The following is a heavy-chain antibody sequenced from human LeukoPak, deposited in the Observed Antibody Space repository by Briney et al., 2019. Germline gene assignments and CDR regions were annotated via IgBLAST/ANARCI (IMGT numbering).Heavy chain of an antibody. J-gene: IGHJ6*03. V-gene: IGHV4-34*01. CDR1: GGSFSGYY. Sequence: SETLSLTCAVYGGSFSGYYWSWIRQPPGKGLEWIGEINHSGSTNYNPSLKSRVTISVDTSKNQFSLKLSSVTAADTAVYYCATVSTYYYYYYMDVWGKGTTVTISS. D-gene: IGHD2-8*01. CDR2: INHSGST. CDR3: ATVSTYYYYYYMDV.